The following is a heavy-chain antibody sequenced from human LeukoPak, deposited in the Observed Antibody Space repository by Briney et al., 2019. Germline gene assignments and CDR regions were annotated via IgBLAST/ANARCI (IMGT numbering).Heavy chain of an antibody. V-gene: IGHV3-7*01. CDR2: INQDGSEK. CDR3: ARERDGRFFDY. J-gene: IGHJ4*02. Sequence: PGGSLRLSCAVSGLTFRSFWMSWVRQAPGKGLEWVANINQDGSEKYFVDSVKGRFTISRDNSKNSLHLQMNTLRAEGTALYYCARERDGRFFDYWGQGTLVTVSS. D-gene: IGHD5-24*01. CDR1: GLTFRSFW.